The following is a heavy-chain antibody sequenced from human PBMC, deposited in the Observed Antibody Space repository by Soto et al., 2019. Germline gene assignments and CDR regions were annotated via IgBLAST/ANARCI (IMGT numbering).Heavy chain of an antibody. CDR1: GYTFTSYY. V-gene: IGHV1-46*01. J-gene: IGHJ4*02. CDR2: INPSGGST. D-gene: IGHD3-22*01. CDR3: ALLPLYYYDSSGYYNPTANDY. Sequence: ASVEVSCRASGYTFTSYYMHWVRQAPGQGLEWMGIINPSGGSTSYAQKFQGRVTMTRDTSTSTVYMELSSLRSEDTAVYYCALLPLYYYDSSGYYNPTANDYWGQGTLVTVPQ.